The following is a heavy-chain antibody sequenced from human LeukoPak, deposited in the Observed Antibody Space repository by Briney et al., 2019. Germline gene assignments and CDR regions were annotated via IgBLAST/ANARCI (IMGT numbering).Heavy chain of an antibody. CDR3: ARHRDGGPIYYGSGRRLGAFDI. J-gene: IGHJ3*02. CDR1: GASISSYY. D-gene: IGHD3-10*01. V-gene: IGHV4-4*07. CDR2: IYVTGST. Sequence: SETLSLTCTVSGASISSYYWSWIRQPAGKALEWIGRIYVTGSTTYNPSLESRVTMSLDTSKNHFSLKLSSVTAADTAVYYCARHRDGGPIYYGSGRRLGAFDIWGQGTMVTVSS.